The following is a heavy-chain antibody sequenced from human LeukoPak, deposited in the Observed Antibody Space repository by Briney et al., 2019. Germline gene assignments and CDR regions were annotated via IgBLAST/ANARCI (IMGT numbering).Heavy chain of an antibody. CDR3: AKGTVVTAMQKQLDY. J-gene: IGHJ4*02. V-gene: IGHV3-23*01. CDR2: ISGSGGST. D-gene: IGHD2-21*02. Sequence: GSLRLSCAASGFTFSSYAMSWVRQAPGKGLEWVSAISGSGGSTYYADSVKGRFTISRDNSKNTLYLQMNSLRTEDTAVYYCAKGTVVTAMQKQLDYWGQGTLVTVSS. CDR1: GFTFSSYA.